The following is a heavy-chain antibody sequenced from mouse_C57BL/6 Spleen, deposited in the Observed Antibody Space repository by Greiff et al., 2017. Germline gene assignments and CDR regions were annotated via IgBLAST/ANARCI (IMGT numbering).Heavy chain of an antibody. Sequence: QVQLQQPGAELVMPGASVKLSCKASGYTFTSYWMHWVKQRPGQGLEWIGEIDPSDSYTNYNQKFKGKSTLTVDKSSSTAYMQLSSLTSEDSAVYYCARKGYNGYDSFAYWGQGTLVTVSA. CDR2: IDPSDSYT. J-gene: IGHJ3*01. V-gene: IGHV1-69*01. CDR3: ARKGYNGYDSFAY. D-gene: IGHD2-2*01. CDR1: GYTFTSYW.